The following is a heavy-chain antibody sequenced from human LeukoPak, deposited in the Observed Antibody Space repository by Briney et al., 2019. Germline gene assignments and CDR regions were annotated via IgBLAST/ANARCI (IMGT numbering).Heavy chain of an antibody. J-gene: IGHJ2*01. V-gene: IGHV3-21*01. CDR2: ISRSSIYK. D-gene: IGHD1-26*01. CDR3: ARVVGAGYFDL. CDR1: GFTFSSYT. Sequence: GGSLRLSCAASGFTFSSYTMTWVRQAPGKGLEWVSSISRSSIYKYYADSLKGRFTISRDNAKNSLYLQMNSLRAEDTAVYYCARVVGAGYFDLWGRGTLVTVSS.